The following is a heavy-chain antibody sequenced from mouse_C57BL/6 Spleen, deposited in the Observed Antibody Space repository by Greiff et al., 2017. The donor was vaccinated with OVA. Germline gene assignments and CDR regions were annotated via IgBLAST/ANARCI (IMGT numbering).Heavy chain of an antibody. V-gene: IGHV1-69*01. CDR3: ARNGPYAMDY. CDR2: IDPSDSYT. Sequence: QVQLQQPGAELVMPGASVKLSCKAPGYTFTSYWMHWVKQRPGQGLEWIGDIDPSDSYTNYNQKFKGKSTLTVDKSSSTAYMQLSSLTSEDSAVYYCARNGPYAMDYWGQGTSVTVSS. D-gene: IGHD1-1*01. J-gene: IGHJ4*01. CDR1: GYTFTSYW.